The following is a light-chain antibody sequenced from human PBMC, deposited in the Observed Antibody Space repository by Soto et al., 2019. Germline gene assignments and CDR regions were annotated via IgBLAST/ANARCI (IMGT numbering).Light chain of an antibody. CDR1: QSISIW. CDR3: QHDNDYSWT. CDR2: GTS. J-gene: IGKJ1*01. V-gene: IGKV1-5*03. Sequence: DIHMTQSPSTLSASVGDRVTITCRASQSISIWLAWYQQKPGRAPNLLIYGTSSLESGVPSRFSGSGSGTEFTLTISSLQPDEFSTYYCQHDNDYSWTFGQGTKVEIK.